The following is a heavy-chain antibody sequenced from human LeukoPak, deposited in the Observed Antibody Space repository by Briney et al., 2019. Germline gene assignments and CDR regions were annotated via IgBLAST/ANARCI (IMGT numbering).Heavy chain of an antibody. Sequence: KPSETLSLTCTVSGGSISSYYWAWIRQPPGRGLEWIGFIYYSGNTNYNPSLKSRVTISVDTSKNQFSLKLSSVTAADTAVYYCARVYSSGWVNWFDPWGQGTLVTVSS. D-gene: IGHD6-19*01. CDR2: IYYSGNT. J-gene: IGHJ5*02. CDR1: GGSISSYY. V-gene: IGHV4-59*01. CDR3: ARVYSSGWVNWFDP.